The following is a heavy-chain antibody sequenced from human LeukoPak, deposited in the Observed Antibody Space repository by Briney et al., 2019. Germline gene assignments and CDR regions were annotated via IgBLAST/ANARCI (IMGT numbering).Heavy chain of an antibody. CDR1: GFTFSSYA. J-gene: IGHJ4*02. CDR3: AKDYYDTNGYPDY. CDR2: ISGSGGST. D-gene: IGHD3-22*01. V-gene: IGHV3-23*01. Sequence: GGSLRLSCAASGFTFSSYAMSWVRQAPGKGLEWVSAISGSGGSTYYADSVKGRFTISRDNSKNTLYLQVNSLRAEDTAVYYCAKDYYDTNGYPDYWGRGTLVTVSS.